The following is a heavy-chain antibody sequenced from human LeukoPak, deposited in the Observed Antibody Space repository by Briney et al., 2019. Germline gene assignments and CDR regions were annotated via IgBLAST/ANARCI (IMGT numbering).Heavy chain of an antibody. CDR3: ARGARKQQNWFDP. J-gene: IGHJ5*02. CDR2: IYYSGST. CDR1: GGSVSSGSYY. Sequence: PSETLSLTCTVSGGSVSSGSYYWRWIRQPPGKGLEWIGYIYYSGSTNYNPSLKSRVTISVDTSKNQFSLKLSSVTAADTAVYYCARGARKQQNWFDPWGQGTLVTVSS. D-gene: IGHD1/OR15-1a*01. V-gene: IGHV4-61*01.